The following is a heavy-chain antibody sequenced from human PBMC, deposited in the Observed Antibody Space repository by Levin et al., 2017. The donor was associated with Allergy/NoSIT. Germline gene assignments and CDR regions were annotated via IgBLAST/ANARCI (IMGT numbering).Heavy chain of an antibody. J-gene: IGHJ1*01. CDR2: IYSGGST. CDR3: AREVDFDYGGKEYFQH. D-gene: IGHD4-23*01. CDR1: GFTVSSNY. V-gene: IGHV3-53*01. Sequence: GGSLRLSCAASGFTVSSNYMSWVRQAPGKGLEWVSVIYSGGSTYYADSVKGRFTISRDNSKNTLYLQMNSLRAEDTAVYYCAREVDFDYGGKEYFQHWGQGTLVTVSS.